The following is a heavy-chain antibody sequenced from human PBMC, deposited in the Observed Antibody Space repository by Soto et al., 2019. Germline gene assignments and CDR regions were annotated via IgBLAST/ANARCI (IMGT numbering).Heavy chain of an antibody. CDR2: INAGNGNT. D-gene: IGHD6-19*01. CDR3: ARGRGVAGRFDY. J-gene: IGHJ4*02. V-gene: IGHV1-3*01. CDR1: GYTFTGYA. Sequence: ASVKVSCKASGYTFTGYAMHWVRQAPGQRLEWMGWINAGNGNTKYSQKFQGRVTITGDTSASTAYMELSSLRSEDTAVYYCARGRGVAGRFDYWGQGTLVTVSS.